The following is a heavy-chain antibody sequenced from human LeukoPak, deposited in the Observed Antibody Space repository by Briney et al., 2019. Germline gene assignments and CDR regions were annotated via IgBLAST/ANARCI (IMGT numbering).Heavy chain of an antibody. V-gene: IGHV4-59*01. Sequence: PSETLSLTCTVSGGSISSNYWSWIRQPPGKGLEWIGYIYYSGSTNYNPSLKSRITISLDTSKNQFSLKLSSVTTADTAVYYCARGGYYLDPWGQGTLVTVSS. D-gene: IGHD1-26*01. J-gene: IGHJ5*02. CDR2: IYYSGST. CDR1: GGSISSNY. CDR3: ARGGYYLDP.